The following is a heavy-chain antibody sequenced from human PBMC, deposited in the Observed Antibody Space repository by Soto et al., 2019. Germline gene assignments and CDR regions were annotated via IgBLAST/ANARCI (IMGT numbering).Heavy chain of an antibody. J-gene: IGHJ6*03. CDR1: GGSISSYY. CDR3: ARHVFAYSSSWYVYYYYYMDV. D-gene: IGHD6-13*01. V-gene: IGHV4-59*08. Sequence: SETLSLTCTVSGGSISSYYWSWIRQPPGKGLEWIGYIYYRGSTNYNPSLKSRVTISVDTSKNQFSLKLSSVTAADTAVYYCARHVFAYSSSWYVYYYYYMDVWGKGTTVTVSS. CDR2: IYYRGST.